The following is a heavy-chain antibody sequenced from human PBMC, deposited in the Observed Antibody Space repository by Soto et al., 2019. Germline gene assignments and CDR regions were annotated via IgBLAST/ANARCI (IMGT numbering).Heavy chain of an antibody. CDR2: LHDSGIT. J-gene: IGHJ4*02. Sequence: SETLSLTCSVSGGSVSSGNYYWTWIRQPPGKGLEWIGYLHDSGITNYNPSLKSRVTISVDTSKDHFSLRLSSVTAADTAVYYCARDRGSAIDYWGQGSLVTVSS. D-gene: IGHD3-16*01. V-gene: IGHV4-61*03. CDR3: ARDRGSAIDY. CDR1: GGSVSSGNYY.